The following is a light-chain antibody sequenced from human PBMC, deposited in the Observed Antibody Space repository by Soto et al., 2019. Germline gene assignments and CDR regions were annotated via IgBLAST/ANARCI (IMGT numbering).Light chain of an antibody. CDR3: LQGYNTFWT. CDR1: QPIGTS. CDR2: SAS. J-gene: IGKJ1*01. V-gene: IGKV1-39*01. Sequence: DIQMTQSPSSLSASVGDSVTVTCRASQPIGTSLHWYEQRAGKAPKVLISSASRLQSGVSSRFSGSGSGTHLTLSISSLRPEDSATYSCLQGYNTFWTFGQGTKVEIK.